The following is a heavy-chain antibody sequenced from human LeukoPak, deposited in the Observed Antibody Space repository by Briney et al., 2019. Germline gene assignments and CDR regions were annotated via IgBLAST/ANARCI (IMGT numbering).Heavy chain of an antibody. V-gene: IGHV4-34*01. D-gene: IGHD4-17*01. J-gene: IGHJ3*02. CDR1: GGSFSGYY. Sequence: SETLSLTCAVYGGSFSGYYWSWIRQPPGKGLEWIGEINHSGSTNYNPSLKSRVTISVDTSKNQFSLKLSSVTAADTAVYYCARWYLGEELYGNAFDIWGQGTMVTVSS. CDR2: INHSGST. CDR3: ARWYLGEELYGNAFDI.